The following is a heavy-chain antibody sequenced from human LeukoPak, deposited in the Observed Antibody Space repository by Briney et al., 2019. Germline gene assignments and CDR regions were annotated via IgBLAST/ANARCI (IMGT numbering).Heavy chain of an antibody. Sequence: GGSLRLSCAASGFTFSDYYMSWIRQAPGKGLEWVSAISGSGGSAYYADSVKGRFTISRDNSKNTLYLQMNSLRAEDTAVYYCAKEGLRQTRGVWGQGTLVTVSS. J-gene: IGHJ4*02. CDR3: AKEGLRQTRGV. D-gene: IGHD5/OR15-5a*01. CDR2: ISGSGGSA. CDR1: GFTFSDYY. V-gene: IGHV3-23*01.